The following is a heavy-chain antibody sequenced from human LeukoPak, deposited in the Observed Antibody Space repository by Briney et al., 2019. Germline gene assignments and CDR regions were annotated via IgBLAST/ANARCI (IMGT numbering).Heavy chain of an antibody. V-gene: IGHV1-2*02. D-gene: IGHD3-10*01. Sequence: ASVKVSCKASGYTFSGYYIHWVRQAPGQGLEWMGWINPNTGGTKYAQRFQDRVTMTRDTSVSTAYMEVSRLRYDDTAVYYCARPLRVTMIRGAAFRASSDFDPWGQGTLVTVSS. CDR1: GYTFSGYY. CDR3: ARPLRVTMIRGAAFRASSDFDP. CDR2: INPNTGGT. J-gene: IGHJ5*02.